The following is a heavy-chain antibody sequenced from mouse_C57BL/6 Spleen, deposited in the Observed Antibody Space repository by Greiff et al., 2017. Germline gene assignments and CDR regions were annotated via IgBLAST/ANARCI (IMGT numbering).Heavy chain of an antibody. V-gene: IGHV5-6*01. CDR2: ISSGGSYT. J-gene: IGHJ2*01. CDR3: GRAGTYYFDY. Sequence: EVQGVESGGDLVKPGGSLKLSCAASGFTFSSYGMSWVRQAPDKRLEWVATISSGGSYTYYPDSVKGRFTISRDNAKNTLDLQIGRRKSEDTAMYYCGRAGTYYFDYWGQGTTLTVSS. CDR1: GFTFSSYG. D-gene: IGHD4-1*01.